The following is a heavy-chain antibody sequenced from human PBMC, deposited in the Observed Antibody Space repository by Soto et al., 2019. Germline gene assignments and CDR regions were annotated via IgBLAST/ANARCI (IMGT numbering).Heavy chain of an antibody. CDR3: AKATGPTYYGAAFDI. CDR1: GFTFDDYA. Sequence: PGGSLRLSCAASGFTFDDYAMHWVRQAPGKGLEWVSGISRNSGSIGYADSVKGRFTISRDNAKNSLYLQMNSLRAEDTALYYCAKATGPTYYGAAFDIWGQGTMVTVSS. CDR2: ISRNSGSI. D-gene: IGHD3-10*01. J-gene: IGHJ3*02. V-gene: IGHV3-9*01.